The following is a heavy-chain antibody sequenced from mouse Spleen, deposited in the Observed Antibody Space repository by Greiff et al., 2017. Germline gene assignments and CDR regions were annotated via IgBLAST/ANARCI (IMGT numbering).Heavy chain of an antibody. CDR2: ILPGSGST. Sequence: QVQLKQSGAELMKPGASVKISCKATGYTFSSYWIEWVKQRPGHGLEWIGEILPGSGSTNYNEKFKGKATFTADTSSNTAYMQLSSLTSEDSAVYYCATYYRYDCFAYWGQGTLVTVSA. J-gene: IGHJ3*01. CDR1: GYTFSSYW. D-gene: IGHD2-14*01. CDR3: ATYYRYDCFAY. V-gene: IGHV1-9*01.